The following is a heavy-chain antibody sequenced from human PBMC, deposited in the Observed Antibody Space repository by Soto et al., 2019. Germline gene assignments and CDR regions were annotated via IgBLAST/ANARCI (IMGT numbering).Heavy chain of an antibody. V-gene: IGHV1-3*01. D-gene: IGHD2-15*01. J-gene: IGHJ3*02. CDR1: GYTFTSYA. CDR3: ASSDCSGGSCYSEGVSDAFDS. CDR2: INAGNGNT. Sequence: GASVKVSCKASGYTFTSYAMHWVRQAPGQRLEWMGWINAGNGNTKYSQKFQGRVTITRDTSASTAYMELSSLRSEDTAVYYCASSDCSGGSCYSEGVSDAFDSRAQRTMVTGSS.